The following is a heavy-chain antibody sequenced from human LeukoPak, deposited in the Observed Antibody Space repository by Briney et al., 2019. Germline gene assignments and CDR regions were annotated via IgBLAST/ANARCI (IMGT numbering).Heavy chain of an antibody. V-gene: IGHV4-39*07. Sequence: PSETLSLTCTVSGDSISSGGYYWGWIRQPPGMGLEWIGFIYYSGTTYYNPSLKSRVTISVDTSKNRFSLKLTSVTAADTAVYYCARGVPEYYDFWSGYFYYFDYWGQGTLVTVSS. CDR3: ARGVPEYYDFWSGYFYYFDY. J-gene: IGHJ4*02. D-gene: IGHD3-3*01. CDR2: IYYSGTT. CDR1: GDSISSGGYY.